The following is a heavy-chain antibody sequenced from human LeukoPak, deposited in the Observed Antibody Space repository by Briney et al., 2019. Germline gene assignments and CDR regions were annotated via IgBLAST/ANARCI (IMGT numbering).Heavy chain of an antibody. CDR2: ISSSGGTT. CDR3: AKESSGGWYFDY. CDR1: GFTFSSSA. Sequence: PGGSLRLSCVASGFTFSSSAMSWVRQAPGKGLDWVSTISSSGGTTYYADSVKGRFTISRDNSKNSLYLQMNSLRAEDTAVYYCAKESSGGWYFDYWGQGTLVTVSS. D-gene: IGHD6-19*01. V-gene: IGHV3-23*01. J-gene: IGHJ4*02.